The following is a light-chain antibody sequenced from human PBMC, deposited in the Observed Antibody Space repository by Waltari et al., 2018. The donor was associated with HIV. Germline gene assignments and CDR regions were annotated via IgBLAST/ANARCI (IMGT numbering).Light chain of an antibody. CDR3: SSYAGSYTWL. J-gene: IGLJ3*02. CDR1: RNDVGGSQY. Sequence: QSALTQPRSVSGSPGQSVTISCTGTRNDVGGSQYVSWYQKHPGQAPKLIIFDVTQRPSGVPDRFSGSKSGNTASLTISGLQAADEADFYCSSYAGSYTWLFGGGTKVTVL. V-gene: IGLV2-11*01. CDR2: DVT.